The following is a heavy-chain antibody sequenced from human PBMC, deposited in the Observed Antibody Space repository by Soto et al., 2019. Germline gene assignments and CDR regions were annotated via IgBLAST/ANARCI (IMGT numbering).Heavy chain of an antibody. J-gene: IGHJ6*02. CDR1: GYTFTSYG. V-gene: IGHV1-18*04. CDR3: ARDGQTTMVRGVRWGSHNYYGLDV. Sequence: QVQLVQSGAEVKKPGASVKVSCKASGYTFTSYGISWVRQAPGQGLEWMGWISTYNGNTNDAQKLQGRVTMTTETAMTTANIELSVQRSDDTAVYYCARDGQTTMVRGVRWGSHNYYGLDVWGQGTTVTVAS. D-gene: IGHD3-10*01. CDR2: ISTYNGNT.